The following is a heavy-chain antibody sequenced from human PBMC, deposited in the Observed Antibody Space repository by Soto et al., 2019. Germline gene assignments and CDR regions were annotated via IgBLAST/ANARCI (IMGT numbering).Heavy chain of an antibody. D-gene: IGHD3-3*01. CDR1: GGSFSGYY. CDR2: INHSGST. CDR3: ARGPGSYDFWSGYYGSNWFDP. V-gene: IGHV4-34*01. J-gene: IGHJ5*02. Sequence: PSETLSLTCAVYGGSFSGYYWGWIRQPPGKGLEWIGEINHSGSTNYNPSLKSRVTISVDTSKNQFSLKLSSVTAADTTVYYCARGPGSYDFWSGYYGSNWFDPWGQGTLVTVSS.